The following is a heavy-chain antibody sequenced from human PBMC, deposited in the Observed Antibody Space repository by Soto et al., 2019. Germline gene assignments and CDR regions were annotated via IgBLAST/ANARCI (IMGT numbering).Heavy chain of an antibody. Sequence: SETLSLTCTVSGGSISSSSYYWGWIRQPPGKGLEWIGSIYYSGSTYYNPSLKSRVTISVDTSKNQFSLKLSSVTAADTAVYYFASSTVTTEGVGDYYYYMDVWGKGTTVTVS. CDR1: GGSISSSSYY. CDR2: IYYSGST. CDR3: ASSTVTTEGVGDYYYYMDV. V-gene: IGHV4-39*01. D-gene: IGHD4-4*01. J-gene: IGHJ6*03.